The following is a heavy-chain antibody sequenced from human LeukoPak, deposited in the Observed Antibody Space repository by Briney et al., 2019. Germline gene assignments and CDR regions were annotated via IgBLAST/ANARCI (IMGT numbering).Heavy chain of an antibody. Sequence: PGGSLRLSCAASGFTFSSYSMNWFRQAPGKGLEWVSSISSSSSYIYYADSVKGRFTISRDNAKNSLYLQMNSLRAEDTAVYYCARDQVAGTGLQTYYFDYWGQGTLVTVSS. CDR1: GFTFSSYS. CDR2: ISSSSSYI. J-gene: IGHJ4*02. CDR3: ARDQVAGTGLQTYYFDY. D-gene: IGHD6-19*01. V-gene: IGHV3-21*01.